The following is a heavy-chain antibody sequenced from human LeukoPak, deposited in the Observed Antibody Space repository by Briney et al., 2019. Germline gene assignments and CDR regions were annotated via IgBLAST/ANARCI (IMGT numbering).Heavy chain of an antibody. D-gene: IGHD7-27*01. CDR3: ARGGLGIGDFDI. CDR2: MWYDGSNK. V-gene: IGHV3-33*01. Sequence: PGGSLRLSCAASGFTFSSYGMHWVRQAPGKGLEWVAVMWYDGSNKYYADSVKGRFTISRDNSKNKLYLQMNSLRAEDTAVYYCARGGLGIGDFDIWGQGTMVTVSS. CDR1: GFTFSSYG. J-gene: IGHJ3*02.